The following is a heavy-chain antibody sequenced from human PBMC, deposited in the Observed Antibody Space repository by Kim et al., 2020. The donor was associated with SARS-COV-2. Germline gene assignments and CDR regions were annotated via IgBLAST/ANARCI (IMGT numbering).Heavy chain of an antibody. V-gene: IGHV3-30*07. CDR3: ARGQKWLVRGWFDP. D-gene: IGHD6-19*01. Sequence: ADPVKGRFTISRDNSKNTLYLQMNSLRAEDTAVYYCARGQKWLVRGWFDPWGQGTLVTVSS. J-gene: IGHJ5*02.